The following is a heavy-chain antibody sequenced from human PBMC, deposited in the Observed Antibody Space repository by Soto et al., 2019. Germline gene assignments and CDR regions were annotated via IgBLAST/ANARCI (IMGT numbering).Heavy chain of an antibody. CDR1: GGSFSGYY. J-gene: IGHJ4*02. D-gene: IGHD1-20*01. V-gene: IGHV4-34*01. CDR3: ARYNWNYLDY. CDR2: INHSGST. Sequence: QVQLQQWGAGLLKPSETLSLTCAVYGGSFSGYYWSWIRQPPGKGLEWIGEINHSGSTNYNPSLKSRVTISVDTSKNQFSLKLSSVTAADTAVYYCARYNWNYLDYWGQGTLVTVSS.